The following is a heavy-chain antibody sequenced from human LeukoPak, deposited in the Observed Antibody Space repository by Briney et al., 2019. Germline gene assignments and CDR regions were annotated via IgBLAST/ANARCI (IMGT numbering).Heavy chain of an antibody. Sequence: GGSLRLSCAASGFTFSSYSMSWVRQAPGKGLEWVANIKQDGSEKYYVDSVKGRFTISRDNAKNSLYLQMNSLRAEDTAVYYCAILGDLPDFDYWGQGTLVTVSS. V-gene: IGHV3-7*01. CDR1: GFTFSSYS. CDR2: IKQDGSEK. CDR3: AILGDLPDFDY. D-gene: IGHD3-3*01. J-gene: IGHJ4*02.